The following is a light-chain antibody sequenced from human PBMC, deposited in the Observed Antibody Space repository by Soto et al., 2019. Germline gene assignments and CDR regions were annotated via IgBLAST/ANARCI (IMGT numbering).Light chain of an antibody. CDR2: DAS. CDR1: QSVSSS. J-gene: IGKJ3*01. CDR3: QQYGRSPGLIT. Sequence: EIVLTQSPTTLSLSPGDRATLSCRASQSVSSSLAWYHQKPGQAPRLLIYDASNRATGIPARFSGSGSGTDFTLTISRLEPEDFAVYYCQQYGRSPGLITFGPGTKVDIK. V-gene: IGKV3-11*01.